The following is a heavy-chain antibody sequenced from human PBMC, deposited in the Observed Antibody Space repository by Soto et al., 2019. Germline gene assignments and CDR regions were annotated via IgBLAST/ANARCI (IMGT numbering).Heavy chain of an antibody. CDR3: ARAAGRGRYYPEDF. CDR2: ISAYNADT. Sequence: VKVSCKASGYTFTDYAITWVRQAPGQGLEWMGWISAYNADTDYAQKFQGRVTMTTDTSTSTAYMELRSLSSDDTAVYYCARAAGRGRYYPEDFWGQGTLVTVSS. CDR1: GYTFTDYA. V-gene: IGHV1-18*04. D-gene: IGHD1-26*01. J-gene: IGHJ4*02.